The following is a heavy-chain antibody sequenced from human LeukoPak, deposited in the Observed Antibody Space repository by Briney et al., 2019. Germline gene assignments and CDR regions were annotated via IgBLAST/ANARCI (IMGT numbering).Heavy chain of an antibody. D-gene: IGHD3-10*01. J-gene: IGHJ4*02. CDR3: ARELWPGDY. V-gene: IGHV3-7*01. Sequence: GGSLRLSCAASGFTFRSYWMGWVRQAPGKGLEWVADIKQDGSEENYVDSVKGRFTISGDNARNSLYLQMNSLRVEDTAVYYCARELWPGDYWGQGILVTVSS. CDR2: IKQDGSEE. CDR1: GFTFRSYW.